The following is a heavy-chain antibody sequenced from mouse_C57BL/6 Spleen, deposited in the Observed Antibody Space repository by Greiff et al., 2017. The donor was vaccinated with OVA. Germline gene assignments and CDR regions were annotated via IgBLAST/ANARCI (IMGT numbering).Heavy chain of an antibody. CDR1: GYAFSSSW. CDR3: ARSLYYGSSQYYFDY. V-gene: IGHV1-82*01. Sequence: VQRVESGPELVKPGASVKISCKASGYAFSSSWMNWVKQRPGKGLEWIGRIYPGDGDTNYNGKFKGKATLTADKSSSTAYMQLSSLTSEDSAVYFCARSLYYGSSQYYFDYWGQGTTLTVSS. CDR2: IYPGDGDT. J-gene: IGHJ2*01. D-gene: IGHD1-1*01.